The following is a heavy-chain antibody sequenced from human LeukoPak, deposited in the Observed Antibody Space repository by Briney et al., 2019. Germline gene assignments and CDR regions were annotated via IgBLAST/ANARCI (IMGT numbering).Heavy chain of an antibody. Sequence: QPGGSLRLSCAASGFTFSSYDMHWVRQATGKGLEWVSAIGTAGDTYYPGSVKGRFTISRENAKNSLYLQMNSLRAGDTAVYYCARGRYYDSSGYSLPLFDYWGQGTPVTVSS. CDR2: IGTAGDT. D-gene: IGHD3-22*01. V-gene: IGHV3-13*01. CDR1: GFTFSSYD. CDR3: ARGRYYDSSGYSLPLFDY. J-gene: IGHJ4*02.